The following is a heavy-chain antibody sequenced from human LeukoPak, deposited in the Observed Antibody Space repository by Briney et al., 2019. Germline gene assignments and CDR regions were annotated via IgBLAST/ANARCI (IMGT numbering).Heavy chain of an antibody. CDR2: INYSGST. CDR1: GGSISSSSYY. D-gene: IGHD6-13*01. Sequence: SETLSLTCTVSGGSISSSSYYWSWIRQPPGKGLEWIGYINYSGSTNYNPSLKSRVTISVDTSNNQFSLKLNSVTAADTAVYYCARHKQQLARNGFDFWGQGTRVTVSS. J-gene: IGHJ3*01. CDR3: ARHKQQLARNGFDF. V-gene: IGHV4-61*05.